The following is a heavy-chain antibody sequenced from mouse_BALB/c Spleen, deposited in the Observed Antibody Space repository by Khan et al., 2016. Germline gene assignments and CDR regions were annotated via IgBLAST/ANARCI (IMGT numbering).Heavy chain of an antibody. V-gene: IGHV4-1*02. CDR1: GFDFSRYW. CDR3: TRLHYYGYMNY. CDR2: INPDSSTI. D-gene: IGHD1-2*01. Sequence: EVKLLESGGGLVQPGGSLKLSCAASGFDFSRYWMSWVRQAPGKGLEWIGEINPDSSTINYTPSLKDKFIISRDNAKNTLYLQMSKVRSEDTARYFCTRLHYYGYMNYWGQGTTLTVSS. J-gene: IGHJ2*01.